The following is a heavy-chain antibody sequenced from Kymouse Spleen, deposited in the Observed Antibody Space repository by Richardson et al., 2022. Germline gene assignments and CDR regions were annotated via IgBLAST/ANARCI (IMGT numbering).Heavy chain of an antibody. Sequence: QVQLQESGPGLVKPSGTLSLTCAVSGGSISSSNWWSWVRQPPGKGLEWIGEIYHSGSTNYNPSLKSRVTISVDKSKNQFSLKLSSVTAADTAVYYCARRYYGSGSYPRTSCCFDYWGQGTLVTVSS. CDR1: GGSISSSNW. CDR3: ARRYYGSGSYPRTSCCFDY. CDR2: IYHSGST. D-gene: IGHD3-10*01. V-gene: IGHV4-4*02. J-gene: IGHJ4*02.